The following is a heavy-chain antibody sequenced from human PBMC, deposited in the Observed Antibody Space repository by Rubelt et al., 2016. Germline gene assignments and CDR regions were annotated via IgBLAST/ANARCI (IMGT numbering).Heavy chain of an antibody. D-gene: IGHD1-26*01. CDR1: GFTFSSYG. CDR3: ARDRSYPQNWFDP. Sequence: VEFGGGLAQPGGSLRLSCAASGFTFSSYGMSWVRQAPGEGPEWVSSISGGAHASYYGESVKGRFTISRDNSKNTLYLQMNSLRAEDTAVYYCARDRSYPQNWFDPWGQGTLVTVSS. J-gene: IGHJ5*02. V-gene: IGHV3-23*04. CDR2: ISGGAHAS.